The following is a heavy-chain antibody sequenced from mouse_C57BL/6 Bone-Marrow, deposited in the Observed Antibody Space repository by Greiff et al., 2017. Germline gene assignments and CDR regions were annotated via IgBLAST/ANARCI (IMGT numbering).Heavy chain of an antibody. V-gene: IGHV2-2*02. CDR1: GFSLSSYS. D-gene: IGHD1-1*01. CDR2: IWSGGST. J-gene: IGHJ3*01. CDR3: ARRGDYYGSIWFAY. Sequence: QVQLKESGPGLVQPSQSLSITCTVSGFSLSSYSVNWVRQSPGKGLEWLGVIWSGGSTDYNAAFISRLSISKDNSKSQVFFKMNRLQANDTAIYYCARRGDYYGSIWFAYWGQGTLVTVSA.